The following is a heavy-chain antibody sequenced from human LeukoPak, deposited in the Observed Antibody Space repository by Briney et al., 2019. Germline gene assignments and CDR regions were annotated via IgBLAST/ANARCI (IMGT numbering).Heavy chain of an antibody. V-gene: IGHV5-51*01. J-gene: IGHJ3*01. CDR3: ARPNITSYYDSRGYDAFDV. CDR2: IYPDDSDT. CDR1: GYRFNAYW. D-gene: IGHD3-22*01. Sequence: GESLKISCKGSGYRFNAYWIAWLPQMPGKGLEWMGIIYPDDSDTRYSPSFQGQVTISADKSVRTAYLQWSSLKASDTAMYYCARPNITSYYDSRGYDAFDVWGQGTMVTVSS.